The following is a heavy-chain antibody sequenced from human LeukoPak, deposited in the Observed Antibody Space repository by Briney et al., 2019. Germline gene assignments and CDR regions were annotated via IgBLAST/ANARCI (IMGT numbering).Heavy chain of an antibody. Sequence: ASVKVSCKASGYTFTAYYMHWVRQAPGQGLEWMGWINPNSGGTNYAQKFQDRVTMTRDTSITTAYMELSRLRSDDTAVYYCAREGITGTFGFDPWGQGTLVTVSS. V-gene: IGHV1-2*02. CDR2: INPNSGGT. J-gene: IGHJ5*02. CDR3: AREGITGTFGFDP. D-gene: IGHD1-7*01. CDR1: GYTFTAYY.